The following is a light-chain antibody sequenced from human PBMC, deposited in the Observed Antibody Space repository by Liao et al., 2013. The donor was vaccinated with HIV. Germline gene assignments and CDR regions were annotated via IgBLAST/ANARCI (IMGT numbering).Light chain of an antibody. CDR1: KLGDKY. V-gene: IGLV3-1*01. J-gene: IGLJ2*01. CDR3: QAWDSNTV. Sequence: SYELTQQPSVSVSPGQTASITCSGDKLGDKYASWYQQKPGQSPVVVIYQDTKRPSGIPERFSGSNSGNTATLTISGTQAMDEADYYCQAWDSNTVFGGGTKLTVL. CDR2: QDT.